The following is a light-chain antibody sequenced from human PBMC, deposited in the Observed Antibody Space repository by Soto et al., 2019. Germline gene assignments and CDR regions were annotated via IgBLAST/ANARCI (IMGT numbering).Light chain of an antibody. CDR3: QQYGSSPRT. V-gene: IGKV3-20*01. CDR1: QSVSNNY. Sequence: EIVLTQSPGTLSLSPGERATLSCRASQSVSNNYLAWYQQKPGQAPRLLIYGASSRAAGIPDRFSGSGSGTDFTLTISRLEPGDFAVYYCQQYGSSPRTFGQGTRLEIK. CDR2: GAS. J-gene: IGKJ5*01.